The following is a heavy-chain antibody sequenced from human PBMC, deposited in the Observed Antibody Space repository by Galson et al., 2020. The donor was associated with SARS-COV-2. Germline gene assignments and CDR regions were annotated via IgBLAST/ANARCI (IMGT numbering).Heavy chain of an antibody. CDR1: GFTFSSYT. V-gene: IGHV3-21*01. J-gene: IGHJ6*03. CDR3: ARTGTPHYYYSYYMDV. Sequence: GGSLRLSCAASGFTFSSYTMNWVRQVPGKGLEWVSSITTFSTYINYADSVQGRFTISRDNANNSLYLQMDSLRAGDTAVYFCARTGTPHYYYSYYMDVWGEGTTVTVSS. CDR2: ITTFSTYI. D-gene: IGHD2-15*01.